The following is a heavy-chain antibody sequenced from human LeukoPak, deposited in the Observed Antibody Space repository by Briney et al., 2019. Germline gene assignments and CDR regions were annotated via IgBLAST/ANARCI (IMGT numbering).Heavy chain of an antibody. V-gene: IGHV1-2*02. D-gene: IGHD3-3*01. Sequence: ASVKVSCKASGYTFTGYYMHWVRPAPGQGLEWMGWINPNSGGTNYAQKFQGRVTMTRDTSISTAYMELSRLRSDDTAVYYCARDGRFLEWLLYGYYFDYWGQGTWVTVSS. J-gene: IGHJ4*02. CDR3: ARDGRFLEWLLYGYYFDY. CDR1: GYTFTGYY. CDR2: INPNSGGT.